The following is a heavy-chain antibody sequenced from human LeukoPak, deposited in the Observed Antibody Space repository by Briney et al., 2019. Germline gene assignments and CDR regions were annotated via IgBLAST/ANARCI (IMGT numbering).Heavy chain of an antibody. CDR2: INPNSGGT. D-gene: IGHD5-18*01. V-gene: IGHV1-2*02. CDR3: ARVSAGDTAMVTYYFDY. J-gene: IGHJ4*02. CDR1: GYTFTSYD. Sequence: ASVKVSCKASGYTFTSYDINWVRQATGQGLEWMGWINPNSGGTNYAQKFQGRVTMTRDTSISTAYMELSRLRSDDTAVYYCARVSAGDTAMVTYYFDYWGQGTLVTVSS.